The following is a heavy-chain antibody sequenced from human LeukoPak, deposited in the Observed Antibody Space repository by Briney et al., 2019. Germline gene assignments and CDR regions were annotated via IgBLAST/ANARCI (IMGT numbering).Heavy chain of an antibody. V-gene: IGHV3-23*01. Sequence: PGGSLRLSCAASGFTFSSYDMSWVRQAPGKGLEWVSGISGSGGKTYYADSVKGRFTISRDNAKNSLYLQMNSLIPEDTALYYCAKSTKDIAAAGSTDYWGQGTLVTVSS. D-gene: IGHD6-13*01. CDR3: AKSTKDIAAAGSTDY. CDR1: GFTFSSYD. J-gene: IGHJ4*02. CDR2: ISGSGGKT.